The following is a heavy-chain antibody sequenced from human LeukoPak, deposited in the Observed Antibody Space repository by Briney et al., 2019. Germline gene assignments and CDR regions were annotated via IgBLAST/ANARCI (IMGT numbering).Heavy chain of an antibody. V-gene: IGHV3-23*01. CDR1: GFTFSSYG. CDR2: ISGSGGST. J-gene: IGHJ2*01. CDR3: AKDSNERSVISILHWYFDL. D-gene: IGHD3-3*02. Sequence: PGGSLRLSCAASGFTFSSYGMSWVRQAPGKGLEWVSAISGSGGSTYYADSVKGRFTISRDNSKNTLYLQMNSLRAEDTAVYYCAKDSNERSVISILHWYFDLWGRGTLVTVSS.